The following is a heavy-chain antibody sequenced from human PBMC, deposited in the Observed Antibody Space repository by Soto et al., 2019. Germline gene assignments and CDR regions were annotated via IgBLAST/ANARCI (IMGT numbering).Heavy chain of an antibody. V-gene: IGHV1-58*01. CDR1: GFTFSNSA. Sequence: ASVKVSCKASGFTFSNSAVQWVRQSRGQRLEWMGWIVVGSGHPNLAQKFQDRVTLTRDMSTGTAYMELSSLRSEDTAVYYCAADVIAVAGDFDHWGQGTQVTVSS. J-gene: IGHJ4*02. CDR3: AADVIAVAGDFDH. D-gene: IGHD6-19*01. CDR2: IVVGSGHP.